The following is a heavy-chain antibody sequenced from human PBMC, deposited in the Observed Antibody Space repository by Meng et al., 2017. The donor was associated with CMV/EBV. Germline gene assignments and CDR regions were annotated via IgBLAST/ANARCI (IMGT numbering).Heavy chain of an antibody. V-gene: IGHV3-21*01. CDR2: ISSSSSYI. Sequence: GESLKISCAASGFTFSSYAMSWVRQAPGKGLEWVSSISSSSSYIYYADSVKGRFTISRDNAKNSLYLQMNSLRAEDTAVYYCAKCIAVAGNSDYWGQGTLVTVSS. CDR1: GFTFSSYA. J-gene: IGHJ4*02. D-gene: IGHD6-19*01. CDR3: AKCIAVAGNSDY.